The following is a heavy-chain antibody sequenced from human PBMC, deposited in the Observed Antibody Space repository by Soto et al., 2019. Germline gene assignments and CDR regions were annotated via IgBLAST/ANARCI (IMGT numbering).Heavy chain of an antibody. V-gene: IGHV1-46*01. CDR1: GGTFSSYA. D-gene: IGHD6-6*01. CDR3: ARVDVDSSSPLDY. CDR2: IIPSGGST. Sequence: ASVKVSCKASGGTFSSYAISWVRQAPGQGLEWMGGIIPSGGSTSYAQKFQGRVTMTRDTSTSTVYMELSSLRSEDTAVYYCARVDVDSSSPLDYWGQGTLVTVSS. J-gene: IGHJ4*02.